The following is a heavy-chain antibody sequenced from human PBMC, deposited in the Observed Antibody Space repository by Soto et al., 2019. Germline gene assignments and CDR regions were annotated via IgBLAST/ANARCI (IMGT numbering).Heavy chain of an antibody. J-gene: IGHJ4*02. CDR2: IYWDDDK. CDR3: AHGSCFGADCYPNPYLYF. Sequence: QITLKESGPTLMKPTQTLTLTCTFSGFSLSTTEEGVGWIRQPPGKAPEWLALIYWDDDKRYRPSLKTRLTITKDTSKNQVVLTVTNVDPVDTATYYCAHGSCFGADCYPNPYLYFRGPGILVTVSS. CDR1: GFSLSTTEEG. V-gene: IGHV2-5*02. D-gene: IGHD2-21*02.